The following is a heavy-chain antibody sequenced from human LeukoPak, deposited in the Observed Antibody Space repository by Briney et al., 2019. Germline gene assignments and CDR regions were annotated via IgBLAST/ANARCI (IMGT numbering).Heavy chain of an antibody. D-gene: IGHD3-3*01. Sequence: ASVKVSCKASGYTFTSYYMHWVRQASGQGLEWMGIINPSGGSTSYAQKFQGRVTMTRDMSTSTVYMELSSLRSEDTAVYYCARAFVGGDFWSGYYTPARFDYWGQGTLVTVSS. V-gene: IGHV1-46*01. CDR3: ARAFVGGDFWSGYYTPARFDY. CDR1: GYTFTSYY. J-gene: IGHJ4*02. CDR2: INPSGGST.